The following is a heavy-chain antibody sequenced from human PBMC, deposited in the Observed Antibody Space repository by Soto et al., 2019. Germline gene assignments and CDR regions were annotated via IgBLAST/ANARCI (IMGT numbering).Heavy chain of an antibody. D-gene: IGHD6-19*01. V-gene: IGHV1-69*13. Sequence: ASVKVSCKASGGTFSSYAISWVRQAPGQGLEWMGGIIPIFGTANYAQKFQGRVTITADESTSTAYMELSSLRSEDTAVYYCARGSIAVDGTRYGMDVWGQGTTVTVSS. CDR2: IIPIFGTA. CDR1: GGTFSSYA. CDR3: ARGSIAVDGTRYGMDV. J-gene: IGHJ6*02.